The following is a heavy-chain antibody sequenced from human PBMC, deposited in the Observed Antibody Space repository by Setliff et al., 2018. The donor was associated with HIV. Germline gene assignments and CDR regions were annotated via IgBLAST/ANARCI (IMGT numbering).Heavy chain of an antibody. D-gene: IGHD3-22*01. Sequence: GGSLRLSCAASGFTFSSYEMNWVRQAPGKGLEWVSYISSSGSTIYYADSVKGRFTISRDNAKNSLYLQMNSLRAEDTAVYYCAKDLVYYDSSGDLDYWGQGTLVTVSS. CDR2: ISSSGSTI. CDR3: AKDLVYYDSSGDLDY. V-gene: IGHV3-48*03. J-gene: IGHJ4*02. CDR1: GFTFSSYE.